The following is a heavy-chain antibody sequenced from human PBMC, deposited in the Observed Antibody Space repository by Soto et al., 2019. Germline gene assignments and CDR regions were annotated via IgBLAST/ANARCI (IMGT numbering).Heavy chain of an antibody. V-gene: IGHV3-23*01. J-gene: IGHJ5*02. CDR2: ISGIAFNK. Sequence: PGGSLRLSCASSGFIFENFGISWARQAPWKGLERISFISGIAFNKYYHDSVQRRFTICTDNSKSTVYLELKDRRSEYAAIYHCAKNQGDELAPLATVDWLDPLGQ. CDR1: GFIFENFG. CDR3: AKNQGDELAPLATVDWLDP. D-gene: IGHD2-21*01.